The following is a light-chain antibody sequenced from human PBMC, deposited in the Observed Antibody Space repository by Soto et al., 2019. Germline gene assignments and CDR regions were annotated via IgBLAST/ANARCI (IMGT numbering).Light chain of an antibody. CDR1: SSDVGGSEY. J-gene: IGLJ1*01. CDR3: RSYTTGRTLYV. CDR2: EVS. V-gene: IGLV2-14*01. Sequence: QSVLTQPASVSGSPGQSITISCTGTSSDVGGSEYVSWYQQHPGKAPKAMIYEVSDRPSGVSHRFSGSKSANTATLNISGLQPEEEADYHCRSYTTGRTLYVFGTGTKVTV.